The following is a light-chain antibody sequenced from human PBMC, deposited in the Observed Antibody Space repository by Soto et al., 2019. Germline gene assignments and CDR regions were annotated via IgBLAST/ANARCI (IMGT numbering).Light chain of an antibody. CDR3: MQPLHTPWT. V-gene: IGKV2-28*01. J-gene: IGKJ1*01. CDR2: LGS. Sequence: DIVMTQSPLSLPVTPGEPASISCRSNQSLLHSNGYNYLDWYLQKSGQSPQLLIYLGSTRASGVPDRFNGSGSGTDFTLKIRRVEAEDVGVYYCMQPLHTPWTFGQGTKVEIK. CDR1: QSLLHSNGYNY.